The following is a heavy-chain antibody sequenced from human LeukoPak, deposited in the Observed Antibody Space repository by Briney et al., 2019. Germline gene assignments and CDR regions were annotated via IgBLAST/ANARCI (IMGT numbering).Heavy chain of an antibody. V-gene: IGHV4-59*01. Sequence: KSSETLSLTCTVSGGSISSYYWSWIRQPPGKGLEWIGYIYYSGSTNYNPSLKSRVTISVDTSKNQFSLKLSSVTAADTAVYYCARGSSRITGTTGFDYWGQGTLVTVSS. CDR1: GGSISSYY. CDR2: IYYSGST. J-gene: IGHJ4*02. D-gene: IGHD1-20*01. CDR3: ARGSSRITGTTGFDY.